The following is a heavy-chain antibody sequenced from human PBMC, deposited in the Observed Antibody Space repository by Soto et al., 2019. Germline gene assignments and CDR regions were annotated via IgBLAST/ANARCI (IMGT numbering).Heavy chain of an antibody. CDR1: GGSTSSGGYS. CDR3: ARGGLLPDY. Sequence: QLQLQESGSGLVKPSQTLSLTCAVSGGSTSSGGYSWSWLRQPPGKGLEWIGYISHSGSTYYNPSLKSPVTKSVDTSKNQFSLRLSSVTAADTAVYYCARGGLLPDYWGQGTLITVSS. D-gene: IGHD6-19*01. CDR2: ISHSGST. V-gene: IGHV4-30-2*01. J-gene: IGHJ4*02.